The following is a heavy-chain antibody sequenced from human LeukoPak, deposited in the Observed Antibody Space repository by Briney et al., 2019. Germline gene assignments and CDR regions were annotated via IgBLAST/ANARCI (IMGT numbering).Heavy chain of an antibody. Sequence: GVSLRLSCAASGFTFSDCDMHWVRQATGKGLEWVSAIGTAGDTYYTGSVKGRFTISRENAKNSLYLQMNSLRAGDTAVYYCARVAKERVGGVYYFDYWGQGTLVTVSS. CDR1: GFTFSDCD. J-gene: IGHJ4*02. D-gene: IGHD1-1*01. CDR2: IGTAGDT. V-gene: IGHV3-13*01. CDR3: ARVAKERVGGVYYFDY.